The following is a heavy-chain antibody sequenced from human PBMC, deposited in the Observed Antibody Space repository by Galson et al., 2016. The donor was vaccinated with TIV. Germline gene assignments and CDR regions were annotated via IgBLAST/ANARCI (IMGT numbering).Heavy chain of an antibody. CDR1: GYTFTDYY. CDR3: APNDGGTGNPPFDI. Sequence: SVKVSCKASGYTFTDYYIHWVRQAPGQGLEWMGWINPKTGSTDYAQSFQGRFSLTRDQSIRTTYLELSRLKSDDTAIYFCAPNDGGTGNPPFDIWGQGTLVTVSS. CDR2: INPKTGST. D-gene: IGHD1-1*01. J-gene: IGHJ4*02. V-gene: IGHV1-2*02.